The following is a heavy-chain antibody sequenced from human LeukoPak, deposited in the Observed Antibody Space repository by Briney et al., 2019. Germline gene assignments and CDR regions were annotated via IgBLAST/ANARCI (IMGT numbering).Heavy chain of an antibody. D-gene: IGHD4-17*01. V-gene: IGHV4-34*01. Sequence: PSETLSLTCGVYGGSFSCYYWNWIRQPPGKGLEWIGEINHSGSTKYNPSLKSRVTISLDTSKNQFSLKLRSVTGADTAVYYCAGGPVTTLDLFHCWGQGTLVTVSS. CDR3: AGGPVTTLDLFHC. CDR2: INHSGST. J-gene: IGHJ4*02. CDR1: GGSFSCYY.